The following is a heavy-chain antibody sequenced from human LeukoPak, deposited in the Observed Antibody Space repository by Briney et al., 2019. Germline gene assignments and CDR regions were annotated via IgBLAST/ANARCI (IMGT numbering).Heavy chain of an antibody. V-gene: IGHV3-23*01. CDR2: ISGSGGST. Sequence: GGSLRLSCAASGFTFSSYAMSWVRQAPGKGLEWVSAISGSGGSTYYADSVKGRFTISRDNSKNTLYLQMNSQRAEDTAVYYCAKPQYDSSGYLIVDAFDIWGQGTMVTVSS. CDR3: AKPQYDSSGYLIVDAFDI. J-gene: IGHJ3*02. CDR1: GFTFSSYA. D-gene: IGHD3-22*01.